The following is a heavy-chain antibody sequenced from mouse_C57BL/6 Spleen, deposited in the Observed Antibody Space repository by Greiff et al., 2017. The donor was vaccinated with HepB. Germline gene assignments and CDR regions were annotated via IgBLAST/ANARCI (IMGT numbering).Heavy chain of an antibody. D-gene: IGHD1-1*01. CDR1: GFHIKDYY. J-gene: IGHJ4*01. V-gene: IGHV14-2*01. CDR3: ARRDYGFYAMDY. Sequence: VQLQHSGAELVKPGASVKLSCTASGFHIKDYYLHWVKQRTEQGLEWIGRIDPEDGETKYAPKFQSKATITADTSSNTAYLQLSSLTSEDTAVDYCARRDYGFYAMDYWGQGTSGTVAS. CDR2: IDPEDGET.